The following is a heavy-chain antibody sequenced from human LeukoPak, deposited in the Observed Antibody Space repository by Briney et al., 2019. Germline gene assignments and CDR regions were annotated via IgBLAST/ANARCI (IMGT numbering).Heavy chain of an antibody. CDR1: GFTFGAYA. V-gene: IGHV3-43*02. J-gene: IGHJ4*02. CDR2: ISGDGRTK. Sequence: GGSLRLSCAASGFTFGAYAMHWVRQAPGKCLGWGCLISGDGRTKCYAGFVKGRFTSTSDNSKSTLCLQMSSLRGEDTAVYYSAKVELAGTWLHFWGQGTLVTVSS. D-gene: IGHD6-19*01. CDR3: AKVELAGTWLHF.